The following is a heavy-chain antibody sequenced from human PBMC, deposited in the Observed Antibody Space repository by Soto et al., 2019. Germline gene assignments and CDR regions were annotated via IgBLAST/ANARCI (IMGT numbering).Heavy chain of an antibody. CDR1: GFTFSSYA. J-gene: IGHJ4*02. V-gene: IGHV3-30-3*01. Sequence: GWSLRLSCAASGFTFSSYAMHWVRQAPGKGLEWVAVISYDGSNKYYADSVKGRFTISRDNSKNTLYLQMNSLRAEDKAVYYCSREAISYCDYSGQGTRVTVSS. CDR2: ISYDGSNK. D-gene: IGHD2-2*02. CDR3: SREAISYCDY.